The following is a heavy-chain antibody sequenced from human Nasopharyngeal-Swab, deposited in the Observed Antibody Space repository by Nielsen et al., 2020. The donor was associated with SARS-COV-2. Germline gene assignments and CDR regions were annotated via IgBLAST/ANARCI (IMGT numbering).Heavy chain of an antibody. CDR2: ISYDGSNK. Sequence: GESLKISCAASGLTFSRYTMHWVRQAPGKGLEWVAVISYDGSNKYYADSVKGRFTISRDISKSTLYLQMNSLRAEDTAVFYCASTPLDSSGYYYAFHYWGRGTLVTVSS. D-gene: IGHD3-22*01. CDR3: ASTPLDSSGYYYAFHY. V-gene: IGHV3-30-3*01. CDR1: GLTFSRYT. J-gene: IGHJ4*02.